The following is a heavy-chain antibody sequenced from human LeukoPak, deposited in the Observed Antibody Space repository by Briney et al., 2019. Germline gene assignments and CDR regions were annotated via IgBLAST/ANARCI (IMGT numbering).Heavy chain of an antibody. CDR2: INHSGST. V-gene: IGHV4-34*01. D-gene: IGHD6-13*01. CDR3: ARGRYVTTRGGAAAGFLDY. CDR1: GGSFSGYY. J-gene: IGHJ4*02. Sequence: SETLSLTCAVYGGSFSGYYWSWIRQPPGKGLEWIGEINHSGSTNYNPSLKGRVTISVDTSKNQFSLKLSSVTAADTAVYYCARGRYVTTRGGAAAGFLDYWGQGTLVTVST.